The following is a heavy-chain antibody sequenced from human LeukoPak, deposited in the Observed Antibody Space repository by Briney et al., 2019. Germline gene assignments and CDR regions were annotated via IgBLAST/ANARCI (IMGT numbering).Heavy chain of an antibody. J-gene: IGHJ4*02. CDR2: VYDSGST. Sequence: SETLSLTCTVSGGSIGTYYWSWIRQPPGKGLEWIGYVYDSGSTTYNPSLKSRVAISVDTSKNQFSLKLSSVTAADTAVYYCARGSYDFWSGYYTAVDYWGQGTLVSVSS. D-gene: IGHD3-3*01. CDR3: ARGSYDFWSGYYTAVDY. V-gene: IGHV4-59*08. CDR1: GGSIGTYY.